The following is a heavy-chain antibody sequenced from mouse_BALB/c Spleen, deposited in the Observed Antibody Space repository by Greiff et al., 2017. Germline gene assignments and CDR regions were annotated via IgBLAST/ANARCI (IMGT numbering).Heavy chain of an antibody. Sequence: QVQLQQSGPELVKPGASVKISCKASGYAFSSSWMNWVKQRPGQGLEWIGRIYPGDGDTNYNGKFKGKATLTADKSSSTAYMQLSSLTSVDSAVYFCARGNDGYYGVAYWGQGTLVTVSA. D-gene: IGHD2-3*01. CDR1: GYAFSSSW. CDR2: IYPGDGDT. CDR3: ARGNDGYYGVAY. V-gene: IGHV1-82*01. J-gene: IGHJ3*01.